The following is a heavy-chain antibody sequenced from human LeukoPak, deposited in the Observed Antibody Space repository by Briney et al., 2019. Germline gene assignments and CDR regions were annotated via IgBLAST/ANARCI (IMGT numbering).Heavy chain of an antibody. CDR2: INLDGSDK. V-gene: IGHV3-7*01. J-gene: IGHJ4*02. CDR3: ARDTRYFDY. Sequence: PGGSLRLSCAASGFTFSSYWMSWVRQAPGKGLEWVGNINLDGSDKYYGDSVKGRFTISRDNAKNSLYLQMNSLRAEDTAVYYCARDTRYFDYWGQGNMVTVSS. CDR1: GFTFSSYW.